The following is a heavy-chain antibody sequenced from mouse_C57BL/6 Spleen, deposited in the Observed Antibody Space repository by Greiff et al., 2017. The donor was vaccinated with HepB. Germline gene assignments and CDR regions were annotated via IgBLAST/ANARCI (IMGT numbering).Heavy chain of an antibody. CDR2: ISSGGDYI. CDR3: TRAYDYDAMDD. V-gene: IGHV5-9-1*02. CDR1: GFTFSSYA. Sequence: EVMLVESGEGLVKPGGSLKLSCAASGFTFSSYAMSWVRQTPEKRLEWVAYISSGGDYIYYADTVKGRFTISRDNARNTLYLQMSSLKSEDTAMYYCTRAYDYDAMDDWGQGTSVTVSS. J-gene: IGHJ4*01.